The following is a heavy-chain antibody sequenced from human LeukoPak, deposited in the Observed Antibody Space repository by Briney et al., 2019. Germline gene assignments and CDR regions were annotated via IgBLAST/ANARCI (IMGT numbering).Heavy chain of an antibody. D-gene: IGHD3-22*01. CDR2: ISGSGGST. CDR1: GFTFSSYA. CDR3: ARDRDYDTSGYYYVYYDCGMDV. Sequence: PGGSLRLSCAASGFTFSSYAMSWVRQAPGKGLEWVSAISGSGGSTYYADSVKGRFTISRDNSKNTLYLQMDSLRAEDTAVYFCARDRDYDTSGYYYVYYDCGMDVWGQGTTVTVSS. J-gene: IGHJ6*02. V-gene: IGHV3-23*01.